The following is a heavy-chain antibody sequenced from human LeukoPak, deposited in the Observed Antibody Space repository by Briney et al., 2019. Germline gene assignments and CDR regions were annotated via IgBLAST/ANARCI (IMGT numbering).Heavy chain of an antibody. J-gene: IGHJ5*02. V-gene: IGHV4-59*12. CDR3: ARVGGSVGYNWFDP. D-gene: IGHD3-10*01. Sequence: PSETLSLTCTVSGGSISSYYWSWIRQPPGKGLEWIGYIYYSGSTNYNPSLKSRVTISVDRSKNQFSLKLSSVTAADTAVYYCARVGGSVGYNWFDPWGQGTLVTVSS. CDR1: GGSISSYY. CDR2: IYYSGST.